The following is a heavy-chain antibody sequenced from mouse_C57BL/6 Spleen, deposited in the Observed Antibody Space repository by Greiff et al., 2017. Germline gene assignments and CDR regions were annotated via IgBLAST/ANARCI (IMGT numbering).Heavy chain of an antibody. CDR2: IYPRSGNT. V-gene: IGHV1-81*01. D-gene: IGHD1-1*01. J-gene: IGHJ4*01. Sequence: QVQLQQSGAELARPGASVKLSCKASGYTFTSYGISWVKQRPGQGLEWIGEIYPRSGNTYYNEKFKGKATLTADKSSSTAYMELRSLTSEDSAVYFCARCYGSSYAMDYWGQGTSVTVAS. CDR3: ARCYGSSYAMDY. CDR1: GYTFTSYG.